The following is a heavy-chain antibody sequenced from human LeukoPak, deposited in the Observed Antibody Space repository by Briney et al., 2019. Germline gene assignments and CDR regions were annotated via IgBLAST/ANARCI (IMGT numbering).Heavy chain of an antibody. V-gene: IGHV3-30-3*01. CDR1: GFTFSSYA. Sequence: GRPLRLSCAASGFTFSSYAMHWVRQAPGKGLEWVAVISYDGSNKYYADSVKGRFTISRDNSKNTLYLQMNSLRAEDTAVYYCARDLEHVLRFLEYPGYMDVWGKGTTVTVSS. CDR3: ARDLEHVLRFLEYPGYMDV. CDR2: ISYDGSNK. J-gene: IGHJ6*03. D-gene: IGHD3-3*01.